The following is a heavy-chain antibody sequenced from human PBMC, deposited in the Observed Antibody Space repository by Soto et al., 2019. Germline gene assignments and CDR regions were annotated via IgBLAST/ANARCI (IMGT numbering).Heavy chain of an antibody. D-gene: IGHD3-16*01. V-gene: IGHV1-18*01. CDR3: ARSWVTGKGGIDV. Sequence: GASVKVSCKASGYTFTSYGISWVRQAPGQGLEWMGWINGYTGNTNYAQKFQGRVTMTTDTSTNTAYLDLWTLISDDTAVYYCARSWVTGKGGIDVWG. J-gene: IGHJ6*02. CDR1: GYTFTSYG. CDR2: INGYTGNT.